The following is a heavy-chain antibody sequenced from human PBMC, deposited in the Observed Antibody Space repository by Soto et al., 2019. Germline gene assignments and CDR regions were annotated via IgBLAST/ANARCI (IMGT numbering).Heavy chain of an antibody. V-gene: IGHV1-3*01. CDR2: INAGNGNT. CDR1: GYTFTSYA. D-gene: IGHD6-13*01. J-gene: IGHJ6*03. CDR3: ARDSTGYSSSWLYYYYYFMDV. Sequence: ASVKVSCKASGYTFTSYAMHWVRQAPGQRLEWMGWINAGNGNTKYSQMFQGRVTITRDTSASTAYKKLSSLRSEDTALYYCARDSTGYSSSWLYYYYYFMDVWGKGTTVTVSS.